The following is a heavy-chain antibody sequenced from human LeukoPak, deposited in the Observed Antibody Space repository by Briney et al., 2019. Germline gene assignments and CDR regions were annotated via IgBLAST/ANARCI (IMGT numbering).Heavy chain of an antibody. CDR3: AKIIAAAGKVDY. CDR1: GFTFSDYY. V-gene: IGHV3-23*01. J-gene: IGHJ4*02. D-gene: IGHD6-13*01. CDR2: ISGSGGST. Sequence: PGGSLRLSCAASGFTFSDYYMSWIRQAPGKGLEWVSAISGSGGSTYYADSVKGRFTISRDNSKNTLYLQMNSLRAEDTAVYYCAKIIAAAGKVDYWGQGTLVTVSS.